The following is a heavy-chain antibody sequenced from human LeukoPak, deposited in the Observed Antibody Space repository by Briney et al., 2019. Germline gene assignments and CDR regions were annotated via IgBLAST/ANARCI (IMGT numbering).Heavy chain of an antibody. V-gene: IGHV3-33*01. CDR3: ARETFGSGSYPDF. D-gene: IGHD3-10*01. Sequence: GRSLRLSCAASGFSFDTYAMHWVRQAPGQGLEWVALIWHDGSHKFYSNSVRGQFTISRDNSKNTVYLQMNNLRPDDTAVYYCARETFGSGSYPDFWGQGTLVTVSS. CDR2: IWHDGSHK. J-gene: IGHJ4*02. CDR1: GFSFDTYA.